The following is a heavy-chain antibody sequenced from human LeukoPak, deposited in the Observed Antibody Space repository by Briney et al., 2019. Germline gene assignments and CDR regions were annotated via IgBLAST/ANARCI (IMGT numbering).Heavy chain of an antibody. J-gene: IGHJ4*02. V-gene: IGHV3-30*02. Sequence: SGGSLRLSCAASGFTFSRYGMHWVRQAPGKGLEWVSFIQYDGSIKLYGDSVKGRFTISRDNSMNRLYLQMNSLSPDDTAVYYCAKDVVGQQWPENYWGQGTLVAVSS. CDR3: AKDVVGQQWPENY. CDR1: GFTFSRYG. CDR2: IQYDGSIK. D-gene: IGHD6-19*01.